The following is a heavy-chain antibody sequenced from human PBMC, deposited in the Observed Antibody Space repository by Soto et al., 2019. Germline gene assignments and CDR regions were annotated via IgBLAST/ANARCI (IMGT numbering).Heavy chain of an antibody. V-gene: IGHV1-2*02. CDR2: INPNSGGT. Sequence: GASVKVSCKASGYTFTGYYMHWVRQAPGQGLEWMGWINPNSGGTNYAQKFQGRVTMTRDTSISTAYMELSRLRSDDTAVYYCAREGSSRTNWFDPWGQGTLVTVSS. D-gene: IGHD2-2*01. CDR3: AREGSSRTNWFDP. J-gene: IGHJ5*02. CDR1: GYTFTGYY.